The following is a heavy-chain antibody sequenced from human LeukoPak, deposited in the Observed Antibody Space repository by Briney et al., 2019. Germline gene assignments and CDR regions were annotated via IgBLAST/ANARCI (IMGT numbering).Heavy chain of an antibody. CDR2: IIPIFGTA. D-gene: IGHD1-26*01. V-gene: IGHV1-69*01. CDR3: AALDGIVGATGAFDI. CDR1: GGTFSSYA. Sequence: GASVKVSCKASGGTFSSYAISWVRQAPGQGLEWMGGIIPIFGTANYAQKFQGRVTITADESTSTAYMELSSLRSEDTAVYYCAALDGIVGATGAFDIWGQGTMVTVSS. J-gene: IGHJ3*02.